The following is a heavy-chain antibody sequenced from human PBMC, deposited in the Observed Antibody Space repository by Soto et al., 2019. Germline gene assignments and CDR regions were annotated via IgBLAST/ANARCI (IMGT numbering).Heavy chain of an antibody. D-gene: IGHD6-13*01. CDR3: ARDRAAAAYLGMDV. CDR2: INAGNGNT. J-gene: IGHJ6*02. CDR1: GYTFTSYA. Sequence: ASVKVSCKASGYTFTSYAMHWVRQAPGQRLEWVGWINAGNGNTKYSQKFQGRVTITRDTSASTAYMELSSLRSEDTAVYYCARDRAAAAYLGMDVWGQGTTVTVSS. V-gene: IGHV1-3*01.